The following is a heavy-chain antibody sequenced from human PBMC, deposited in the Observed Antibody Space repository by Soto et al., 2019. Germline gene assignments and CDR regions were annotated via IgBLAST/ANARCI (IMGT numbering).Heavy chain of an antibody. CDR2: IYYSGST. Sequence: SETLSLTCTVSGGSISSYYWSWIRQPPGKGLEWIGYIYYSGSTNYNPSLKSRVTISVDTSKNQFSLKLSSVTAADTAVYYCARTPVGWFDPWGQGTLVTVSS. CDR3: ARTPVGWFDP. J-gene: IGHJ5*02. CDR1: GGSISSYY. V-gene: IGHV4-59*01.